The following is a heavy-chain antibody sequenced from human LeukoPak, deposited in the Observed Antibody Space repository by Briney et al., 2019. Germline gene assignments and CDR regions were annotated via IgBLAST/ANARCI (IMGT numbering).Heavy chain of an antibody. J-gene: IGHJ4*02. CDR3: ARGEQFGELY. Sequence: SQTLSLTCTVSGGSISSGSYYWSWIRQPAGKGLEWIGRIYTSGSTNYNPSLKGRVTISVDTSKNQFSLKLSSVTAADTAVYYCARGEQFGELYWGQGTLVTVSS. D-gene: IGHD3-10*01. V-gene: IGHV4-61*02. CDR1: GGSISSGSYY. CDR2: IYTSGST.